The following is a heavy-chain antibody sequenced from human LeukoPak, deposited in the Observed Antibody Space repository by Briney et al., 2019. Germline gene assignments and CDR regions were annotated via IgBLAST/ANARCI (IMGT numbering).Heavy chain of an antibody. D-gene: IGHD5-24*01. CDR3: ARDGRDGYNPIDY. J-gene: IGHJ4*02. Sequence: GGSLRLSCAASGFTFSTYNMNWVRQAPGKGLEWISYIGSSNSTIYYADSVKGRFTISRDNAKNSLYLKMNSLRAEDTAVYYCARDGRDGYNPIDYWGQGTLVTVSS. CDR1: GFTFSTYN. CDR2: IGSSNSTI. V-gene: IGHV3-48*04.